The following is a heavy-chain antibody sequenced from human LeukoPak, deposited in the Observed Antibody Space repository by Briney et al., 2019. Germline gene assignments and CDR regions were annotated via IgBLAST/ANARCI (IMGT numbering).Heavy chain of an antibody. CDR3: ARDDGPYSYGFDY. V-gene: IGHV4-61*02. CDR1: GGSISIGNYY. CDR2: IYTSGST. Sequence: SETLSLTRTVSGGSISIGNYYWSWIRQPAGKGLEWIGRIYTSGSTNYNPSLKSRVTISVDTSKNQFSLKLSSVTAADTAVYYCARDDGPYSYGFDYWGQGTLVTVSS. J-gene: IGHJ4*02. D-gene: IGHD5-18*01.